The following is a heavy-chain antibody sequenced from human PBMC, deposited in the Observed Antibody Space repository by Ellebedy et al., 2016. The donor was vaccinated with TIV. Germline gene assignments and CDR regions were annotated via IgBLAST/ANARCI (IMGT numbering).Heavy chain of an antibody. D-gene: IGHD6-19*01. Sequence: MPSETLSLTCTVSGYSISSGYYWGWIRQPPGKGLEWIGSIYHSGSTYYNPSLKSRVTISVDTSKNQFSLKLSSVTAADTAVYYCARLFAVADKRGGYWGQGTLVTVSS. V-gene: IGHV4-38-2*02. CDR1: GYSISSGYY. J-gene: IGHJ4*02. CDR2: IYHSGST. CDR3: ARLFAVADKRGGY.